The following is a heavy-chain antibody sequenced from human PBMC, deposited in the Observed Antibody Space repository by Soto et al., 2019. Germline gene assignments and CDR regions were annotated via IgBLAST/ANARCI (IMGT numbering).Heavy chain of an antibody. CDR1: GYTFTGYY. CDR2: INPNSGGT. V-gene: IGHV1-2*02. J-gene: IGHJ4*02. Sequence: GASVKVSCKASGYTFTGYYMHWVRQAPGQGLEWMGWINPNSGGTNYAQKFQGRVTMTRDTSISTAYMELSRLRSDDTAVYYCAAGEKWERFQDSRLDYWDKGTLGTVAS. D-gene: IGHD1-26*01. CDR3: AAGEKWERFQDSRLDY.